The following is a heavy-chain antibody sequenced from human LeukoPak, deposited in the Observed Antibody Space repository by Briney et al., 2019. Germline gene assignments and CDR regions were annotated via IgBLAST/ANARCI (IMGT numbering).Heavy chain of an antibody. CDR3: ARMGYALRRPYYYYMDV. Sequence: SETLSLTCAVYGGSFSGYYWSWIRQPPGKGLEWIGEINHSGSTNYNPSLKSRVTISVDTSKNQFSLKLSSVTAAGTAVYYCARMGYALRRPYYYYMDVWGKGTTVTVSS. J-gene: IGHJ6*03. D-gene: IGHD1-1*01. CDR1: GGSFSGYY. CDR2: INHSGST. V-gene: IGHV4-34*01.